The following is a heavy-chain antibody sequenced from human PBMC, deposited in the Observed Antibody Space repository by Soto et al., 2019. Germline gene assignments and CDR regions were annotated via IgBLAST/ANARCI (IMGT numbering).Heavy chain of an antibody. CDR3: ARGFDLQYGMDV. D-gene: IGHD3-10*01. J-gene: IGHJ6*02. CDR1: GFTLSPYS. V-gene: IGHV3-48*02. CDR2: ISGSSNII. Sequence: EAPLVESGGGLVQRGGSVRLSCAASGFTLSPYSMNWVRQAPGKGLEWISYISGSSNIINYADSVKGRFTISRDNTKNSLYLQMNSLRYENTAVYYCARGFDLQYGMDVWGQGTTVTVSS.